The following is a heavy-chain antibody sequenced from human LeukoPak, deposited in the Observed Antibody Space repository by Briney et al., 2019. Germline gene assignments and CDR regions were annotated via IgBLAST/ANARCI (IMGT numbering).Heavy chain of an antibody. CDR2: ITSNARDT. Sequence: GGSLRLSCAASGLTFSDYTMNWVRQAPGKRLEWVSSITSNARDTYFADSVKGRFTVSRDNSGNTLYLQMNSLRADDTAIYYCAKAPLGSCTRVRCCQFDSWGQGTLVTVSS. V-gene: IGHV3-23*01. J-gene: IGHJ4*02. D-gene: IGHD2-15*01. CDR3: AKAPLGSCTRVRCCQFDS. CDR1: GLTFSDYT.